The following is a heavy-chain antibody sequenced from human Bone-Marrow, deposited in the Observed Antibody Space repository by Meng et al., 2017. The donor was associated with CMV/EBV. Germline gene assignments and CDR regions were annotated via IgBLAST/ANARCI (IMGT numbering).Heavy chain of an antibody. J-gene: IGHJ6*02. CDR3: ARDRDFWSGYYSGVDV. Sequence: GGSLRLSCAASGFTVSSNYMSWVRQAPGKGLEWVSVIYSGGSTYYADSVKCRFTISRDNSKNTLYLQMNSLRAEDTAVYYGARDRDFWSGYYSGVDVWGQGTTVTVSS. V-gene: IGHV3-66*02. D-gene: IGHD3-3*01. CDR2: IYSGGST. CDR1: GFTVSSNY.